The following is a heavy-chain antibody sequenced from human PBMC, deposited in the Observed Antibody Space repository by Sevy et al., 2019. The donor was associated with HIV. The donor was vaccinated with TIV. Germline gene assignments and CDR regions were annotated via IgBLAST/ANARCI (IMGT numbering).Heavy chain of an antibody. CDR2: ISGSGGST. J-gene: IGHJ4*02. D-gene: IGHD3-10*01. CDR1: GFTFSSYA. Sequence: GGSLRLSCAASGFTFSSYAMSWVRQAPGKGLEWVSAISGSGGSTYYADSVKGRFTISRDNSKNTLYLQMNSLRAEDTAVYYCAKDQGSPGRGVANYFDYWGQGTLVTVSS. V-gene: IGHV3-23*01. CDR3: AKDQGSPGRGVANYFDY.